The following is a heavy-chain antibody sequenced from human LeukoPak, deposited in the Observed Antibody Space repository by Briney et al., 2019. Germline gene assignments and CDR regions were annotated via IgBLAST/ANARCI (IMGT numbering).Heavy chain of an antibody. CDR2: ISGSGGST. CDR3: AKSKDIVVVVAAY. V-gene: IGHV3-23*01. Sequence: PGGSLRLSCAASGFTFSSYAMSWVRQAPGKGLEWVSAISGSGGSTYYADSVKGRPTISRDNFKNTLYLEMNSLRAEDTAVYYCAKSKDIVVVVAAYWGLGTLVTVSS. J-gene: IGHJ4*02. CDR1: GFTFSSYA. D-gene: IGHD2-15*01.